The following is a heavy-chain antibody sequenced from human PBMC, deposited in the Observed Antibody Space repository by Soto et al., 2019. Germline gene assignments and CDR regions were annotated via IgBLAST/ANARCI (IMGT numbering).Heavy chain of an antibody. CDR2: ISGSGGST. CDR3: AKAGGDYVYYYYGMDV. J-gene: IGHJ6*02. Sequence: EVQLLECGGGLVQPGGSLRLSCAASGFTFSSYAMSWVRQAPGKGLEWVSAISGSGGSTYYADSVKGRFTISRDNSKNTLYLQMNSLRAEDTAVYYCAKAGGDYVYYYYGMDVWGQGTTVTVSS. CDR1: GFTFSSYA. D-gene: IGHD4-17*01. V-gene: IGHV3-23*01.